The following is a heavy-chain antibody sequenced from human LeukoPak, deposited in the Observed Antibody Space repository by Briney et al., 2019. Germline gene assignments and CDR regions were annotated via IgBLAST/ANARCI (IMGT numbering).Heavy chain of an antibody. CDR3: ARRAYSSGWYYFDY. CDR1: GGSISNYY. J-gene: IGHJ4*02. Sequence: SETLSHTCTVSGGSISNYYWSWIRQPPGKGLEWIGHIYSTGSTTYSPSLKSRVIMSADTSKNQFSLKVTSVTAADTAVYYCARRAYSSGWYYFDYWGQGTLVTVSS. D-gene: IGHD6-19*01. V-gene: IGHV4-59*08. CDR2: IYSTGST.